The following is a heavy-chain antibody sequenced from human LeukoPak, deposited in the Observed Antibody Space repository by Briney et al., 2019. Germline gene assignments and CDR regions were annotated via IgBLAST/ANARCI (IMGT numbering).Heavy chain of an antibody. V-gene: IGHV3-30*18. J-gene: IGHJ4*02. Sequence: GGSLRLSCAASGFTFSSYGMHWVRQAPGKGLEWVAVISYDGSNKYYADSVKGRFTISRDNSKNTLYLQMNSLRAEDTAVYYCAKHGSGSYLFDYWGQGTLVTVSS. D-gene: IGHD3-10*01. CDR3: AKHGSGSYLFDY. CDR2: ISYDGSNK. CDR1: GFTFSSYG.